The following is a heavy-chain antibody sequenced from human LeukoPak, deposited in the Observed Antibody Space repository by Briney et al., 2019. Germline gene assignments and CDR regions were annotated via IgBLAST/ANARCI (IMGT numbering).Heavy chain of an antibody. V-gene: IGHV3-23*01. J-gene: IGHJ4*02. CDR3: AKDFYGSGTYVLDY. D-gene: IGHD3-10*01. CDR1: GFTFSSYG. Sequence: GGSLRLSCAASGFTFSSYGMSWVRQAPGKGLEWVSAISGSGGSTYYADSVKGRFTISRDNSKNTLYLQMNSLRAEDTAVYYCAKDFYGSGTYVLDYWGQGTLVTVSS. CDR2: ISGSGGST.